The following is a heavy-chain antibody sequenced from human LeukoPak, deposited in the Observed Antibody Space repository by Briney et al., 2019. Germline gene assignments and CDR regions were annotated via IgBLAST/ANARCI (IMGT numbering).Heavy chain of an antibody. CDR1: GFTFSSYG. V-gene: IGHV3-30*03. Sequence: GGSLRLSCAASGFTFSSYGMHCVRQAPGKGLEWVAVISYDGSNKYYADSVKGRFTISRDNSKNTLYLQMNSLRAEDTAVYYCARDLLVAGSDWGQGTLVTVSS. J-gene: IGHJ4*02. CDR2: ISYDGSNK. CDR3: ARDLLVAGSD. D-gene: IGHD6-19*01.